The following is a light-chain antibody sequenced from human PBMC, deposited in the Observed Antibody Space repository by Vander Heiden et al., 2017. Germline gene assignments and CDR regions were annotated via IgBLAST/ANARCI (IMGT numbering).Light chain of an antibody. CDR3: QSTDSADPYVI. Sequence: SNVLTQPPSMSVSPGQTARITCSGDSLPNQDASWYQQKPGQAPLLMIFKDNERASGIPERFSGSSSGTTVTLTISGVQAEDEADYYCQSTDSADPYVIFGGGTRLTVL. CDR2: KDN. V-gene: IGLV3-25*03. CDR1: SLPNQD. J-gene: IGLJ2*01.